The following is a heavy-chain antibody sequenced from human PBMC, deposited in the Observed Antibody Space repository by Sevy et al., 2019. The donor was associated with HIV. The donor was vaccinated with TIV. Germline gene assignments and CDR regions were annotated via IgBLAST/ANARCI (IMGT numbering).Heavy chain of an antibody. Sequence: GGSLRLSCAASGFTFSNYNMNWVRQAPGKGLEWVSSISSSSRYIYYEDSMKGRLTISRDNAKNSLYLQMNSLRDEDTAVYYCARVVAYCSGGSCFPGYYYGMDVWGQGTTVTVSS. CDR1: GFTFSNYN. J-gene: IGHJ6*02. CDR2: ISSSSRYI. D-gene: IGHD2-15*01. CDR3: ARVVAYCSGGSCFPGYYYGMDV. V-gene: IGHV3-21*01.